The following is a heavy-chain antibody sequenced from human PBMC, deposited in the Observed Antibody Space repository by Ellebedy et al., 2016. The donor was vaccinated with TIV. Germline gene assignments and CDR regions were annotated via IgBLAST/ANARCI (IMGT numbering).Heavy chain of an antibody. J-gene: IGHJ4*02. CDR3: ARGITYDAGAYWGY. Sequence: GESLKISXAASGFPFRDHYMSWIRQTQGKRMESVAYIDNRGRPLWYADSVKGRFTISKDNAKNTLYLQMNSLRAEDTAVYYCARGITYDAGAYWGYWGQGSLVTVSS. V-gene: IGHV3-11*04. CDR1: GFPFRDHY. D-gene: IGHD3-22*01. CDR2: IDNRGRPL.